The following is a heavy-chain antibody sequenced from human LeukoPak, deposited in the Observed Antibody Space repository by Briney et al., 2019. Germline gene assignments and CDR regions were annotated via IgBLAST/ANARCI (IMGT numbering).Heavy chain of an antibody. CDR1: RFSFSDYD. CDR2: ISYDGSVK. V-gene: IGHV3-30*18. Sequence: GSLRLSCRASRFSFSDYDMHWVRQAPGKGLEWVAVISYDGSVKHYADSVRGRFTISRDNSKSTLFLQMNSLRTDDTSVYFCAKFAYNWNAPDGFDMWGQGTMVIVSS. CDR3: AKFAYNWNAPDGFDM. J-gene: IGHJ3*02. D-gene: IGHD1-1*01.